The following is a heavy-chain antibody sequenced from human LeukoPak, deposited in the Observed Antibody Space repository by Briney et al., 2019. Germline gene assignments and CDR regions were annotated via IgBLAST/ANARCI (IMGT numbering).Heavy chain of an antibody. CDR2: MNPNSGNT. V-gene: IGHV1-8*01. D-gene: IGHD5-18*01. Sequence: ASVKVSCKASGYTFTSYDINWVRQATGQGLEWMGWMNPNSGNTGYAQKLQGRVTMTTDTSTSTAYMELRSLRSDDTAVYYCARDATYSYGNWYFDLWGRGTLVTVSS. CDR3: ARDATYSYGNWYFDL. J-gene: IGHJ2*01. CDR1: GYTFTSYD.